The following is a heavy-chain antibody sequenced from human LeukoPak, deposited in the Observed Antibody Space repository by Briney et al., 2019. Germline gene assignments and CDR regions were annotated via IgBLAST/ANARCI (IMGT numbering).Heavy chain of an antibody. CDR1: GFTFSGYW. V-gene: IGHV3-7*01. CDR3: AGLWGFDY. CDR2: INEDGTEK. J-gene: IGHJ4*02. D-gene: IGHD3-10*01. Sequence: GGSLRLSCAASGFTFSGYWMTWVRQAPGKGLEWVARINEDGTEKYYMDSVKGRFTISRDNADNSLYLQLNSLRAEDTAVYYCAGLWGFDYWGQGTLVTVSS.